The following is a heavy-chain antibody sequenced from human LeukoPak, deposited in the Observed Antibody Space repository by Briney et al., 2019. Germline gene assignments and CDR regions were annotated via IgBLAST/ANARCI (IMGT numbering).Heavy chain of an antibody. CDR3: ARDADYGGNSYYYYMDV. CDR1: GFTFSSYW. D-gene: IGHD4-23*01. Sequence: GGSLRLSCAASGFTFSSYWMSWVRQAPGKGLEWVSNIQQDGSEKYYVDSVKGRFTISRDNAKNTLYLQMGSLRAEDMAVYYCARDADYGGNSYYYYMDVWGKGTTVTISS. J-gene: IGHJ6*03. CDR2: IQQDGSEK. V-gene: IGHV3-7*01.